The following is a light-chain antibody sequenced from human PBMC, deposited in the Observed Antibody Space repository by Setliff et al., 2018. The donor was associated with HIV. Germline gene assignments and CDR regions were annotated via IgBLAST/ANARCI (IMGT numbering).Light chain of an antibody. Sequence: QSALTQPASVSGSPGQSITISCTGTSSDVGGYSHVSWYQQHPGKAPKLIIYEVRNRPSGVSNRFSGSKSGNTASLTISGLQAEDEADYYCSSYATSNTLPFGTGTKV. V-gene: IGLV2-14*01. CDR2: EVR. CDR1: SSDVGGYSH. J-gene: IGLJ1*01. CDR3: SSYATSNTLP.